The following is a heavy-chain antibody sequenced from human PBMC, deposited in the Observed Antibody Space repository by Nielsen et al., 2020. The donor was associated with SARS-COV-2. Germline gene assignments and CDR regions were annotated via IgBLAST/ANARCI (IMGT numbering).Heavy chain of an antibody. CDR3: ARGDYGDYIWVFWYFDL. CDR2: IKQDGSEK. D-gene: IGHD4-17*01. Sequence: GESLKISCAASGFTFSSYWMSWVRQAPGKGLEWVANIKQDGSEKYYVDSVKGRFTISRDNAKNSLYLQMNSLRAEDTAVYYCARGDYGDYIWVFWYFDLWGRGTLVTVSS. V-gene: IGHV3-7*01. J-gene: IGHJ2*01. CDR1: GFTFSSYW.